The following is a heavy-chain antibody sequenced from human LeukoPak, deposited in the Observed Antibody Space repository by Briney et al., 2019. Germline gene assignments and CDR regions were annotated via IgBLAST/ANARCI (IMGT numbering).Heavy chain of an antibody. CDR3: AVAEGWGGFDY. CDR2: IHYSGST. D-gene: IGHD6-19*01. CDR1: GGSISSYY. J-gene: IGHJ4*02. Sequence: PSETLSLTCTVSGGSISSYYWSWIRQPPGKGLEWIGYIHYSGSTNYNPSLKSRVTISVDTSKNQFSLKLSSVTAADTAVYYCAVAEGWGGFDYWGQGTLVTVSS. V-gene: IGHV4-59*08.